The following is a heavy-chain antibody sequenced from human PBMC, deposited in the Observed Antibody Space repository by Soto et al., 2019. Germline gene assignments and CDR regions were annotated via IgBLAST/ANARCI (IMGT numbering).Heavy chain of an antibody. CDR1: DGSISSYY. CDR3: ARHARSDGYKSLFAL. Sequence: SETLSLTCTVSDGSISSYYWSWIRQPPGKGLEWIGYIHYSGSANYNPSLKSRVTISVDTSKNQFSLKLSSVTAADTAVYYCARHARSDGYKSLFALRAQGTLVTVSS. J-gene: IGHJ5*02. V-gene: IGHV4-59*08. CDR2: IHYSGSA. D-gene: IGHD6-25*01.